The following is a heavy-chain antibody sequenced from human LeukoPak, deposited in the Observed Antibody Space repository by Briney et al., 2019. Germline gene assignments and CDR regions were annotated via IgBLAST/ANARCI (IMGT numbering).Heavy chain of an antibody. D-gene: IGHD2-15*01. J-gene: IGHJ4*02. CDR1: GGTFSSYA. CDR2: INPDRGGT. V-gene: IGHV1-2*02. CDR3: ARDRYRVAATGMGY. Sequence: ASVTVSCKASGGTFSSYAISWVRQAPGQGLEYMGWINPDRGGTYSTQKFQGRLTMSRDTSISTTYMDLSSLTSDDTAVYFCARDRYRVAATGMGYWGQGTLVTVSS.